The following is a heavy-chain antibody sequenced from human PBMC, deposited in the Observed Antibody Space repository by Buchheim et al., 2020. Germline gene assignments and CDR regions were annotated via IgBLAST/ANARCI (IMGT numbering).Heavy chain of an antibody. CDR1: GGSISSYY. CDR2: IYYSGST. CDR3: ASTGASSWGGSRDWYFDL. D-gene: IGHD6-13*01. Sequence: QVQLQESGPGLVKPSETLSLTCTVSGGSISSYYWSWIRQPPGKGLEWIGYIYYSGSTNYNPSLKSRVTISVDTSKNQFSLKLSSVTAADTAVYYCASTGASSWGGSRDWYFDLWGRGTL. J-gene: IGHJ2*01. V-gene: IGHV4-59*01.